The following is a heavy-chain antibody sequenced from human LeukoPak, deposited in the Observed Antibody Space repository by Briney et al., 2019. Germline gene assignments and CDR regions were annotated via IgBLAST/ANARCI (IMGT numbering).Heavy chain of an antibody. CDR2: ISYDGIEK. J-gene: IGHJ1*01. V-gene: IGHV3-30-3*01. D-gene: IGHD2-15*01. CDR1: GFTFRNYA. CDR3: AKDFAQAAVAEYFQH. Sequence: GRSLRLSCVASGFTFRNYAMHWVRQAPGRGLEWVAVISYDGIEKYYADSVKGRFTISRDDSKNTLYLQMNSLRAEDTAVYYCAKDFAQAAVAEYFQHWGQGTLVTVSS.